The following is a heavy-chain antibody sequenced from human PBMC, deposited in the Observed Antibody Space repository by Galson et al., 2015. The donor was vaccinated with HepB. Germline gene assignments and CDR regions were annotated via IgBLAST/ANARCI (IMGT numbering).Heavy chain of an antibody. J-gene: IGHJ6*02. CDR2: IIPIFGTA. V-gene: IGHV1-69*13. CDR1: GGTFSSYA. Sequence: SVKVSCKASGGTFSSYAISWVRQAPGQGLEWMGGIIPIFGTANYAQKFQGRVTITADESTSTAYMELSSLRSDDTAVYYCARDQELYYYGMDVWGQGTTVTVSS. D-gene: IGHD3-10*01. CDR3: ARDQELYYYGMDV.